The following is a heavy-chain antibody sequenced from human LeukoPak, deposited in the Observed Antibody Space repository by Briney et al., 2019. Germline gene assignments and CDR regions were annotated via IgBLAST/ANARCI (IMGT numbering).Heavy chain of an antibody. CDR3: ARNDFWSGYNYIGSDAFDI. D-gene: IGHD3-3*01. V-gene: IGHV4-39*07. CDR2: INYRGST. Sequence: SETLSLTCTVSGGSISSSSYYWGWIRQPPGKGLEWIGSINYRGSTYYNPSLKSRVTISVDTSKNQFSLKLSSVTAADTAVYYCARNDFWSGYNYIGSDAFDIWGQGTMVTVSS. J-gene: IGHJ3*02. CDR1: GGSISSSSYY.